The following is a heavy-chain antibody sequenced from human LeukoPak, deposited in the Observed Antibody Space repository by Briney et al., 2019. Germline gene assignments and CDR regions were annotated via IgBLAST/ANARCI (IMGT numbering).Heavy chain of an antibody. Sequence: GGSLRLSCAASGFTFSSYWMSWVRQAPGKGLEWVANIKQDGSEKYYVDSVKGRFTISRDNAKNSLYLQMNSLRAEDTAVYYCAREGGIGYCSSTSCPYYFDYWGQGTLVTVSS. CDR1: GFTFSSYW. D-gene: IGHD2-2*01. CDR3: AREGGIGYCSSTSCPYYFDY. J-gene: IGHJ4*02. CDR2: IKQDGSEK. V-gene: IGHV3-7*01.